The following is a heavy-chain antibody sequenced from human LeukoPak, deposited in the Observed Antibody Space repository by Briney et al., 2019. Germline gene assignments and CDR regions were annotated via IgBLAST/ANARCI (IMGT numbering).Heavy chain of an antibody. V-gene: IGHV5-51*01. D-gene: IGHD1-1*01. CDR1: GYSFNTYW. CDR3: ARADSKSLSATWDKWLDP. Sequence: KVSCKGSGYSFNTYWIAWVRRMPGKGLEWMGLIFPDDSDTRYSPSFQGQVTMSADKSISTIYLQWSSLETSDTAIYYCARADSKSLSATWDKWLDPWGPGTLLIVSS. CDR2: IFPDDSDT. J-gene: IGHJ5*01.